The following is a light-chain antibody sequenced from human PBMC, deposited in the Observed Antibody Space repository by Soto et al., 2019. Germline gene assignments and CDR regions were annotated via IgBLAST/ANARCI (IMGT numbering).Light chain of an antibody. V-gene: IGKV1-39*01. J-gene: IGKJ2*03. CDR3: PESYRTLYS. CDR1: HSVSRY. Sequence: DIQMSHSPSSLSANVGDSVTSTCRASHSVSRYLNWYQQKPGKAPKLLIYAASSLQSGVPSRFSGSGSGTDFTLTIFSLQPEDFTTYYCPESYRTLYS. CDR2: AAS.